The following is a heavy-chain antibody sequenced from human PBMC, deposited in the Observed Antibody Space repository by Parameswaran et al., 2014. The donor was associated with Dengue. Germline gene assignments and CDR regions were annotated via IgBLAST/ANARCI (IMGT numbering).Heavy chain of an antibody. D-gene: IGHD3-22*01. V-gene: IGHV1-8*01. J-gene: IGHJ5*02. Sequence: WVRQAPGQGLEWMGWMNPNSGNTGNAQKFQGRVTMTRNTSISTAYMELSSLRSEDTAVYYCARVHYYDSSGNPNWFDPWGQGTLVTVSS. CDR3: ARVHYYDSSGNPNWFDP. CDR2: MNPNSGNT.